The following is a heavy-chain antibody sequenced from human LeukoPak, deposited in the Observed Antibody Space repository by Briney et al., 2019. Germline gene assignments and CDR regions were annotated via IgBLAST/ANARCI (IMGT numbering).Heavy chain of an antibody. CDR3: ARSGVWFGESIGWFDP. Sequence: ASVKVSCKASGYTFTSYAMNWVRQAPGQGLEWMGWINTNTGNPTYAQGFTGRFVFSLDTSVSTAYLQISSLKAEDTAVYYCARSGVWFGESIGWFDPWGQGTLVTVSS. J-gene: IGHJ5*02. D-gene: IGHD3-10*01. CDR1: GYTFTSYA. V-gene: IGHV7-4-1*02. CDR2: INTNTGNP.